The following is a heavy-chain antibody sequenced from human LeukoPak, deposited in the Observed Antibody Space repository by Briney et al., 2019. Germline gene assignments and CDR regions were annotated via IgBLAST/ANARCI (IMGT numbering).Heavy chain of an antibody. Sequence: GESLKISCKASGYSFTTHWIGWVRQMPGKGLEWMGIIYPGDSDTRYSPSFQGHVTISADKSISTAYLQWSSLKASDTAMYYCARHEQGSSTWYVIQHWGQGTLVTVSS. CDR3: ARHEQGSSTWYVIQH. D-gene: IGHD6-13*01. CDR2: IYPGDSDT. CDR1: GYSFTTHW. V-gene: IGHV5-51*01. J-gene: IGHJ1*01.